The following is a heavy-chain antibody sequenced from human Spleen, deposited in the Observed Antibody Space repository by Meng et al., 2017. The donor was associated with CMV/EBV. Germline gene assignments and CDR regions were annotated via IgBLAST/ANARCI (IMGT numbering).Heavy chain of an antibody. Sequence: SCTASGSTFTYHFFHLVRQAPGQVLAWMGWIYPKTGVTHYAQKFQGRLTVTRYTSISTGYMELSSLGSDDTAVYYCARDNDWGPDYWGQGTLVTVSS. CDR1: GSTFTYHF. J-gene: IGHJ4*02. CDR3: ARDNDWGPDY. CDR2: IYPKTGVT. V-gene: IGHV1-2*02. D-gene: IGHD7-27*01.